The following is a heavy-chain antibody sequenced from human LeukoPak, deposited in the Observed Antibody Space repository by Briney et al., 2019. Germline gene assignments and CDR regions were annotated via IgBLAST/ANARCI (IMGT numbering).Heavy chain of an antibody. V-gene: IGHV3-23*01. CDR2: ISGSCGST. D-gene: IGHD2-2*01. Sequence: GGSLRLSCAASGFTFSSYAMSWVRQAPGTRLELVSAISGSCGSTFYADSVKGRFTISRDNSKNTLYLQMNSLRAEDTALYYCAKGRRPDIVVVPPARHFDYWGQGTLVTVSS. J-gene: IGHJ4*02. CDR1: GFTFSSYA. CDR3: AKGRRPDIVVVPPARHFDY.